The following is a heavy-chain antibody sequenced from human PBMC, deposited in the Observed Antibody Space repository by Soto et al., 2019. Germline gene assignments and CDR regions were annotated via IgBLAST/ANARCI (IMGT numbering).Heavy chain of an antibody. J-gene: IGHJ4*02. V-gene: IGHV1-2*02. CDR3: ARNYDFWSGYYFFGY. CDR2: INPNSGGT. Sequence: ASVKVSCKASGYTFTGYYMHWVRQAPGQGLEWMGWINPNSGGTNYAQKFQGRVTMTRDTSISTAYMELSRLRSDDTAAYYCARNYDFWSGYYFFGYWGQGTLVTVSS. CDR1: GYTFTGYY. D-gene: IGHD3-3*01.